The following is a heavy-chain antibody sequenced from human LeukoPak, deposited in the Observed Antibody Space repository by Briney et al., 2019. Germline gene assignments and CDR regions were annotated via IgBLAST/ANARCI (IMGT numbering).Heavy chain of an antibody. CDR2: ISYDGSNK. Sequence: GGSLRLSCAASGFTFSSYAMHWVRQAPGKGLEWVAVISYDGSNKYYADSVKGRFTISRDNSKNTLYLQMNSLRAEDTAVYYCAKVRYSSSWYKSPIDYWGQGTLVTVSS. CDR3: AKVRYSSSWYKSPIDY. D-gene: IGHD6-13*01. J-gene: IGHJ4*02. V-gene: IGHV3-30*07. CDR1: GFTFSSYA.